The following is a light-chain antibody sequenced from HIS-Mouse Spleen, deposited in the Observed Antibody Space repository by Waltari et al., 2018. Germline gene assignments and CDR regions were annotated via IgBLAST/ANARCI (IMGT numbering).Light chain of an antibody. CDR2: EDS. CDR3: YSTDSSGNHRV. CDR1: ALPKKY. Sequence: SYELTQPPSVSVSPGQTARITCSGDALPKKYAYWYQRKSGQAPVLVIYEDSKRPSGLPGRCSGSSSGTMATLTISGAQVEDEADYYCYSTDSSGNHRVFGGGTKLTVL. V-gene: IGLV3-10*01. J-gene: IGLJ2*01.